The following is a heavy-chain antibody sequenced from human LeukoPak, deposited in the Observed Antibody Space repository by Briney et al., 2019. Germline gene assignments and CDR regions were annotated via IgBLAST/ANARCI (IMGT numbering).Heavy chain of an antibody. J-gene: IGHJ4*02. D-gene: IGHD4-17*01. V-gene: IGHV1-8*01. CDR1: GYTFTSYD. CDR2: MNPNSGNT. CDR3: ARGPSGDEHFDY. Sequence: ASVKVSCKASGYTFTSYDINWVRQATGQGLEWMGWMNPNSGNTGYAQKFQGRVTMTRNTSISTAHMELSSLRSEDTAVYYCARGPSGDEHFDYWGQGTLVTVSS.